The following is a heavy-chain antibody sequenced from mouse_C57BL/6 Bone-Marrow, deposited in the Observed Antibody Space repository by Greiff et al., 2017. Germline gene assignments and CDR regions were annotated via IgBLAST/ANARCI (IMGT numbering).Heavy chain of an antibody. CDR1: GYTFTSYW. CDR2: IYPGSGST. CDR3: ARRLRRLVWYFDV. D-gene: IGHD2-2*01. J-gene: IGHJ1*03. V-gene: IGHV1-55*01. Sequence: QVHVKQPGAELVKPGASVKMSCKASGYTFTSYWITWVKQRPGQGLEWIGDIYPGSGSTNYNEKFKSKATLTVDTSSSTAYMQLSSLTSEDSAVYYCARRLRRLVWYFDVWGTGTTVTVSS.